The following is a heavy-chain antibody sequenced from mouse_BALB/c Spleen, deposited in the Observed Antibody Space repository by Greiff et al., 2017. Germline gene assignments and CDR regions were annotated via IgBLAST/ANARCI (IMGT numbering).Heavy chain of an antibody. V-gene: IGHV1S137*01. CDR1: GYTFTDYA. D-gene: IGHD2-4*01. CDR3: ARDDYDRGWFAY. J-gene: IGHJ3*01. CDR2: ISTYYGDA. Sequence: VQLQQSGAELVRPGVSVKISCKGSGYTFTDYAMHWVKQSHAKSLEWIGVISTYYGDASYNQKFKGKATMTVDKSSSTAYMELARLTSEDSAIYYCARDDYDRGWFAYWGQGTLVTVSA.